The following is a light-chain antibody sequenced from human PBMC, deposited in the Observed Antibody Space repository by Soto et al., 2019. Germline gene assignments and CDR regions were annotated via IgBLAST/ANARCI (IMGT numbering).Light chain of an antibody. CDR1: SSNIGAGYD. CDR2: GNN. J-gene: IGLJ2*01. CDR3: QSYDSSLSRV. V-gene: IGLV1-40*01. Sequence: QSVLTQPPSVSGAPGQRVTISGTGSSSNIGAGYDVHWYQQLPGTAPKLLIYGNNNRPSGVPDRCSGSKSGTSASLAITGLQAEDEADYYCQSYDSSLSRVFGGGTKLTVL.